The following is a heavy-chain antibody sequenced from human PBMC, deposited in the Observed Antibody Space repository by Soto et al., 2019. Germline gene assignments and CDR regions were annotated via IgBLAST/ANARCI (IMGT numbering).Heavy chain of an antibody. CDR2: IYYSGST. J-gene: IGHJ6*02. V-gene: IGHV4-59*01. Sequence: SETLSLTCTVSGGSISSYYWSWIRQPPGKGLEWIGYIYYSGSTNYNPSLKSRVTISVDTSKNQFSLKLSSVTAADTAVYYCARDLSPMGYYYYGMDVWGQGTTVTSP. CDR1: GGSISSYY. D-gene: IGHD3-10*01. CDR3: ARDLSPMGYYYYGMDV.